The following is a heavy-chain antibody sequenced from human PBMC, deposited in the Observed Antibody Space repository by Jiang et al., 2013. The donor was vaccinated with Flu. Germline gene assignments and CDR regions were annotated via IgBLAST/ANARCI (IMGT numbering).Heavy chain of an antibody. Sequence: AASGFTFSSYGMHWVRQAPGKGLEWVAVISYDGSNKYYADSVKGRFTTSRDNSKNTLYLQMNSLRAEDTAVYYCAKGAVSFDYWGQGTLVTVSS. CDR2: ISYDGSNK. V-gene: IGHV3-30*18. D-gene: IGHD5/OR15-5a*01. J-gene: IGHJ4*02. CDR1: GFTFSSYG. CDR3: AKGAVSFDY.